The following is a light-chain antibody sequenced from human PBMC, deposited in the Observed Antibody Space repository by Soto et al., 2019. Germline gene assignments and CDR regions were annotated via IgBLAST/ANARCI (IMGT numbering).Light chain of an antibody. CDR2: DTS. J-gene: IGKJ5*01. V-gene: IGKV3-11*01. CDR1: QSVSSS. CDR3: QQRYNWPPIT. Sequence: EILLTQSPATLSLSPGERATLSCRASQSVSSSLDWYQQKPGQAPRLLIYDTSNRATGVPARFSGSGSGTDFTLTISSLEPEDFAVYYCQQRYNWPPITFGQGTRLEIK.